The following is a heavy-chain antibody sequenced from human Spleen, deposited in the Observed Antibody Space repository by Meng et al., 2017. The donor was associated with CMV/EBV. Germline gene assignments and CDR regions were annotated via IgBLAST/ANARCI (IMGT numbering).Heavy chain of an antibody. Sequence: GESLKISCAASGFTVSSNYMSWVRQAPGKGLEWVSVIYTDATRTYYADSVKGRFTIFRDNSKNTLYLQMNSLRAEDTAVYYCAKEFVGIVGATAFDYWGQGTLVTVSS. J-gene: IGHJ4*02. CDR2: IYTDATRT. V-gene: IGHV3-23*03. D-gene: IGHD1-26*01. CDR3: AKEFVGIVGATAFDY. CDR1: GFTVSSNY.